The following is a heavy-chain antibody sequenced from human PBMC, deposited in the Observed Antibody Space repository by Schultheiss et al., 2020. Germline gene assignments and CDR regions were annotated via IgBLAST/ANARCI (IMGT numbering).Heavy chain of an antibody. J-gene: IGHJ4*02. CDR1: GGSISSSSYY. CDR3: AREGIAVAGKVFDY. V-gene: IGHV4-39*07. D-gene: IGHD6-19*01. Sequence: SQTLSLTCTVSGGSISSSSYYWGWIRQPPGKGLEWIGSIYYSGSTYYNPSLKSRVTISVDTSKNQFSLKLSSVTAADTAVYYCAREGIAVAGKVFDYWGQGTLVTVSS. CDR2: IYYSGST.